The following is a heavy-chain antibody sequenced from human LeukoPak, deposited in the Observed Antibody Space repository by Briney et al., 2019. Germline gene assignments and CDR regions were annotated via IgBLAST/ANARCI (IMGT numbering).Heavy chain of an antibody. J-gene: IGHJ4*02. Sequence: SETLSLTCTVFGGSISSYYWSWIRQPAGKGLEWIGRIYSSGNTNYNPSLKSRVTMSVETPKDQFSLKLSFVTAADTAVYYCARGGSYYGDHQFDYWGQGTLVTVSS. D-gene: IGHD1-26*01. CDR3: ARGGSYYGDHQFDY. CDR1: GGSISSYY. CDR2: IYSSGNT. V-gene: IGHV4-4*07.